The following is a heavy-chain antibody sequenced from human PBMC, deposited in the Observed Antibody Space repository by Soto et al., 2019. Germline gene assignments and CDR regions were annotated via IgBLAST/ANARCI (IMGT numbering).Heavy chain of an antibody. V-gene: IGHV3-23*01. CDR3: AKMAKPVVAAITEYFQH. J-gene: IGHJ1*01. CDR2: ISGSGGST. Sequence: GGSLRLSCAASGFTFSSYAMSWVRQAPGKGLEWVSAISGSGGSTYYADSVKGRFTISRDNSKNTLYLQMNSLRAEDTAVYYCAKMAKPVVAAITEYFQHWGQGTLVTVSS. D-gene: IGHD2-15*01. CDR1: GFTFSSYA.